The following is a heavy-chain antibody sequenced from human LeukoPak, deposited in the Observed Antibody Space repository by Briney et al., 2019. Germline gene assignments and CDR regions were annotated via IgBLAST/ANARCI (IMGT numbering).Heavy chain of an antibody. J-gene: IGHJ4*02. CDR1: GGSISSGSYY. Sequence: SETLSLTCTVSGGSISSGSYYWGWIRQPPGKGLEWIGSIYYSGSTYYNPSLKSRVTISVDTSKNQFSLKLSSVTAADTAVYYCARDQNIAVADAHYFDYWGQGTLVTVSS. D-gene: IGHD6-19*01. CDR3: ARDQNIAVADAHYFDY. CDR2: IYYSGST. V-gene: IGHV4-39*07.